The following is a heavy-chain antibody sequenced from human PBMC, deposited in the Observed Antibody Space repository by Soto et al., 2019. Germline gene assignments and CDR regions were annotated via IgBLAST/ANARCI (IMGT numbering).Heavy chain of an antibody. J-gene: IGHJ6*02. CDR3: ARAPGDCRNGVCYDPTGMDV. V-gene: IGHV1-46*04. CDR2: INPVGGST. CDR1: GYTFTTYY. D-gene: IGHD2-8*01. Sequence: ASVKVSCKASGYTFTTYYMHWVRQAPGQGLEWMGIINPVGGSTTYVERLQGRVTMTRDTSTSTVYMELRSLRPEDTAVYYCARAPGDCRNGVCYDPTGMDVWGQGTTGTVSS.